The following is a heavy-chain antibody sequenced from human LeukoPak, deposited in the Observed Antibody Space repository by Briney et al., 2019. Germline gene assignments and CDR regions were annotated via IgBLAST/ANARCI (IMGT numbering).Heavy chain of an antibody. V-gene: IGHV1-69*04. J-gene: IGHJ3*02. CDR3: ARDLGRDDYYDSSGYYPDAFDI. CDR1: GGTFSSYA. Sequence: SVKVSCKASGGTFSSYAISWVRQAPGQGLEWMGRIIPILGIANYAQKFQGRVTITADKSTSTAYMELSSLRSEDTAVYYCARDLGRDDYYDSSGYYPDAFDIWGQGTMVTVSS. D-gene: IGHD3-22*01. CDR2: IIPILGIA.